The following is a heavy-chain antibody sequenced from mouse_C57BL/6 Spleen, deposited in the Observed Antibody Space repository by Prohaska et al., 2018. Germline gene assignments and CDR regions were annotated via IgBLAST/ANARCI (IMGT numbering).Heavy chain of an antibody. D-gene: IGHD4-1*01. Sequence: QVQLQQPGAELVMPGASVKLSCKASGYTFTSYWMHWVKQRPGQGLEWIGEIDPSDSYTNYNQKFKGKATLTVDKSSSTAYMQLSSLTSEDSAVYYCARGWEGYWGQGTTLTVSS. J-gene: IGHJ2*01. CDR3: ARGWEGY. CDR2: IDPSDSYT. V-gene: IGHV1-69*01. CDR1: GYTFTSYW.